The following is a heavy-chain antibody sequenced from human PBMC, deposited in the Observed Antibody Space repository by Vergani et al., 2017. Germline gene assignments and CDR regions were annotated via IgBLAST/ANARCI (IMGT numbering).Heavy chain of an antibody. CDR2: ISSSSSTI. CDR1: GFTFSSYS. J-gene: IGHJ4*02. Sequence: EVQLVESGGGLVQPGGSLRLSCAASGFTFSSYSMNWVRQAPGKGLEWVSYISSSSSTIYYAESVKGRFTISRDNAKNSLYLQMNSLRAEDTAVYYCARGDIGYYSDYWGQGTLVTVSS. CDR3: ARGDIGYYSDY. V-gene: IGHV3-48*01. D-gene: IGHD3-22*01.